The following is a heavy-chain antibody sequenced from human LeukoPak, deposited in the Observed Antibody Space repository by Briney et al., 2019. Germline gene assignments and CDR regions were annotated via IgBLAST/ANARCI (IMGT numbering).Heavy chain of an antibody. J-gene: IGHJ4*02. CDR3: ARVSESGNSDY. CDR1: GFSFTSHG. D-gene: IGHD4-23*01. Sequence: GGSLRLSCAASGFSFTSHGMHWVRQAPGKGLEWVAVIWYDGTNKYYADSVKGRFTISRDTSNNMLHLQMNSLRAEDTAVYYCARVSESGNSDYWGQGTLVTVSS. V-gene: IGHV3-33*01. CDR2: IWYDGTNK.